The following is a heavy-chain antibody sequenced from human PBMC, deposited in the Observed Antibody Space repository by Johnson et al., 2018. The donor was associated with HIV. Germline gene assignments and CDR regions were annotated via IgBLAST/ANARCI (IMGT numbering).Heavy chain of an antibody. J-gene: IGHJ3*02. CDR3: VSVVRMPFSSDWKAFHI. Sequence: QVQLVESGGGLVKPGGSLRLSCAASGFTFSSYGMHWVRQAPGKGLEWVAVISYDGSNKYYADSVKGRFTISRENATNSLYLQMNSLRAGDTALYYCVSVVRMPFSSDWKAFHIWGQGTLVSVSS. V-gene: IGHV3-30*03. CDR2: ISYDGSNK. D-gene: IGHD6-19*01. CDR1: GFTFSSYG.